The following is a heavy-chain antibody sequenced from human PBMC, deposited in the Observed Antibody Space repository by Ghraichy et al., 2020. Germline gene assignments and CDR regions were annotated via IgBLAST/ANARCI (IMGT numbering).Heavy chain of an antibody. CDR3: TRSGYCINDICYPVPVDY. V-gene: IGHV4-39*07. CDR1: GGSISSSSYY. CDR2: INESGST. Sequence: SETLSLTCTASGGSISSSSYYWGWIRQTPGKGLEWIGDINESGSTNYNPSLGRRVKISIDVSKNQFSLKLNSVTAADTALYYCTRSGYCINDICYPVPVDYWGQGTRVTVSS. J-gene: IGHJ4*02. D-gene: IGHD2-8*01.